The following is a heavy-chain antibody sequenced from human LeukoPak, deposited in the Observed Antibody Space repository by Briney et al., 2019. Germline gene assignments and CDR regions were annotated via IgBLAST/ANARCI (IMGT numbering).Heavy chain of an antibody. D-gene: IGHD6-19*01. J-gene: IGHJ6*01. V-gene: IGHV4-59*08. Sequence: SETLLLTCSVSRDYSSTCSWTWIRQPPAKGLEWIGHFYCSRSTDHNPSLQSRVTLSLDTSKHQLPLKLNSVTAADTGLYCCAMLGRVAAAGAYDYHSLDVWGQGITVTVSS. CDR3: AMLGRVAAAGAYDYHSLDV. CDR1: RDYSSTCS. CDR2: FYCSRST.